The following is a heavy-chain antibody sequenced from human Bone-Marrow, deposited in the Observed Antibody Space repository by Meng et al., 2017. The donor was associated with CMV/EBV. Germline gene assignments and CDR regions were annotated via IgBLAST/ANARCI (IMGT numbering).Heavy chain of an antibody. V-gene: IGHV3-73*01. Sequence: GESLKISCAASGLTFSGADMHWVRQTSGKGLEWIGRIRSKINSYATDYAASVKGRFTISRDDSKNTAHLQLNSLKTEDTAVYYCIHYFSESYTTDYWGQGTPVTVSS. CDR2: IRSKINSYAT. CDR3: IHYFSESYTTDY. J-gene: IGHJ4*02. CDR1: GLTFSGAD. D-gene: IGHD3-10*01.